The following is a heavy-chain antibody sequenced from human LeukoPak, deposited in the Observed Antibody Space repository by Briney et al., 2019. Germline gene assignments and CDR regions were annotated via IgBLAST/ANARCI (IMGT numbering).Heavy chain of an antibody. CDR3: ARDCSIAAPPASHSGGCV. CDR2: IYYSGCT. V-gene: IGHV4-39*07. Sequence: PSQTLSLTCTVSGGPISSGSYYWGWIRQPPGKGLEWNGSIYYSGCTYYYPSLKSRVTISVDTSKNRFSLKLSSVTAADTAVYYCARDCSIAAPPASHSGGCVWGKGTTVTVSS. D-gene: IGHD6-6*01. CDR1: GGPISSGSYY. J-gene: IGHJ6*04.